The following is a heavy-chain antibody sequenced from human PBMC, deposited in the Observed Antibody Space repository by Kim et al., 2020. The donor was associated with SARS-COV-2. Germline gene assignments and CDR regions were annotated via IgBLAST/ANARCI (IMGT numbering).Heavy chain of an antibody. CDR2: IYWDDDK. D-gene: IGHD5-12*01. CDR1: GFSLTNGGVG. V-gene: IGHV2-5*02. Sequence: SGPTLVNPTQTLTLTCTFSGFSLTNGGVGVGWIRQPPGKALEWLAIIYWDDDKRYSPSLQSRLTITKDTSKNQVVLTMTHMDPVDTGTYYCARSITGYDADYWGQGTLVTVS. J-gene: IGHJ4*02. CDR3: ARSITGYDADY.